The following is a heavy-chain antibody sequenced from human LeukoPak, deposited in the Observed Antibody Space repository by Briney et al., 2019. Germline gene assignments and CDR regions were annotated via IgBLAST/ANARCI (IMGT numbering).Heavy chain of an antibody. J-gene: IGHJ4*02. D-gene: IGHD3-10*01. CDR3: GRDSLWFGELLADY. V-gene: IGHV3-21*01. CDR2: ISSSSSYI. CDR1: GFTFSSYS. Sequence: PGGSLRLSCAASGFTFSSYSMNWVRQPPGKGLEWVSSISSSSSYIYYADSLKGRFTISRDNAKNSLYLQMNSLRAEDTAVYYCGRDSLWFGELLADYWGQGTLVTVSS.